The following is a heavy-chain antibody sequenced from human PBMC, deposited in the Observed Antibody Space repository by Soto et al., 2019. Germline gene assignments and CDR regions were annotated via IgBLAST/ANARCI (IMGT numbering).Heavy chain of an antibody. CDR2: IYSGGST. D-gene: IGHD6-19*01. CDR3: AREASSGWSGGDDAFDI. Sequence: GGSLRLSCAASGFTVSSNYMSWVRQAPGRGLEWVSVIYSGGSTYYADSVKGRFTVSRDNSKNTLYLQMNSLRAEDTAVYYCAREASSGWSGGDDAFDIWGQGTMVTVSS. V-gene: IGHV3-53*01. CDR1: GFTVSSNY. J-gene: IGHJ3*02.